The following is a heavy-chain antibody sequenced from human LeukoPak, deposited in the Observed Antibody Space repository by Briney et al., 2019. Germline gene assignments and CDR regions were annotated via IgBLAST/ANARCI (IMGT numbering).Heavy chain of an antibody. V-gene: IGHV3-15*01. CDR1: GFTFSNAW. J-gene: IGHJ4*02. CDR3: TTDHGCGFGEFCH. Sequence: GGSLRLSCAASGFTFSNAWMSWVRQAPGKGLEWVGRIKSKTDGGTTDYAAPVKGRFTISRDDSKNTLYLQMNSLKTEDTAVYYCTTDHGCGFGEFCHWGQGTLVTVSS. CDR2: IKSKTDGGTT. D-gene: IGHD3-10*01.